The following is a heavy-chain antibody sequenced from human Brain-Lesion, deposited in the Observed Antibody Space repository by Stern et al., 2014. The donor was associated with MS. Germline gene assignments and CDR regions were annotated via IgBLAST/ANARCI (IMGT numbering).Heavy chain of an antibody. CDR1: GYTLPELS. V-gene: IGHV1-24*01. J-gene: IGHJ4*02. Sequence: QLVQSGAEVKKPGASVKVSCKVSGYTLPELSMHWVRQAPRKGLEWIGGFDPEDGETIYAQKFQGRVTMTEDTSTDTAYMELSSLRSEDTAVYYCATLSPGAGGNYYRHFDYWGQGTLVTVSS. CDR2: FDPEDGET. D-gene: IGHD1-26*01. CDR3: ATLSPGAGGNYYRHFDY.